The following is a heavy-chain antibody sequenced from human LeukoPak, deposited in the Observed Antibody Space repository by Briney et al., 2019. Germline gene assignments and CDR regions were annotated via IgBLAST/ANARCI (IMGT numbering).Heavy chain of an antibody. CDR1: GFTFSSYS. CDR3: ARGDSSSWYYAFDI. D-gene: IGHD6-13*01. Sequence: PGGSLRLSCAASGFTFSSYSMNWVRQAPGKGLEWVSSISSSSSYIYYADSVKGRFTISRDNAKNSLYLQMNSLRAEDTAVYYCARGDSSSWYYAFDIWGQGTMVTVSS. J-gene: IGHJ3*02. V-gene: IGHV3-21*01. CDR2: ISSSSSYI.